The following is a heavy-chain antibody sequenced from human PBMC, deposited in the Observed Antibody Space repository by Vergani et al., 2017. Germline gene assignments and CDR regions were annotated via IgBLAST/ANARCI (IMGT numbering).Heavy chain of an antibody. Sequence: QLQLQESGPGLVKPSETLSLTCTVSGGSISSSSYYWGWIRQPPGKGLEWIGSIYYSGSTYYNPSLKSRVTISVDTSKNQFSLKLSSVTAADTAVYYCARGQYVLLWFGERNWFDPWGQGTLVTVSS. V-gene: IGHV4-39*07. CDR1: GGSISSSSYY. D-gene: IGHD3-10*01. CDR3: ARGQYVLLWFGERNWFDP. CDR2: IYYSGST. J-gene: IGHJ5*02.